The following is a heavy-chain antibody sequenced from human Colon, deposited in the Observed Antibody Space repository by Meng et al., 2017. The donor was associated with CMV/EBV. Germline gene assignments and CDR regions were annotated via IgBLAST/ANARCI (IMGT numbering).Heavy chain of an antibody. CDR1: GFTFSNYY. CDR3: ARDIYDFWNGRAYSMDV. CDR2: ISSSSNTI. Sequence: GESLKISCAASGFTFSNYYMNWIRQAPGKGLEWVSYISSSSNTIYYADSVKGRFTISRDNARNSLYLQMNGLRAEDTAIYYCARDIYDFWNGRAYSMDVWGQGTTVTVSS. J-gene: IGHJ6*02. V-gene: IGHV3-11*01. D-gene: IGHD3-3*01.